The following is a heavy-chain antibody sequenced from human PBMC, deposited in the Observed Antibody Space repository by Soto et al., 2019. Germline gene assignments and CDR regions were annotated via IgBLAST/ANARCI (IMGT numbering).Heavy chain of an antibody. V-gene: IGHV2-70*04. Sequence: SGPTLVNPTQTLTLTCTFSGFSLSTTGMRVSWIRQPPGKALEWLARIDWDEDKFYTTSLKTRLTISTDTSKNQVVLTMTNMDPVDKATYFCARIPGWLQGFDSWGQGTLVTVSS. CDR1: GFSLSTTGMR. D-gene: IGHD6-19*01. CDR2: IDWDEDK. J-gene: IGHJ4*02. CDR3: ARIPGWLQGFDS.